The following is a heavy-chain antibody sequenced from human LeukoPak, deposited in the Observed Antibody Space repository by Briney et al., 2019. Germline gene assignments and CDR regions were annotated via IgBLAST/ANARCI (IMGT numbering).Heavy chain of an antibody. CDR2: IKQDGHEK. D-gene: IGHD4-17*01. Sequence: GGSLRLSCAASGFAFISYWMTWVRQAPGKGLEWVANIKQDGHEKYYVDSVKGRFTISRDNAKNSLYLQMNSLRAEDTAVYYCARPDYGDSVDYWGQGTLVTVSS. CDR1: GFAFISYW. CDR3: ARPDYGDSVDY. V-gene: IGHV3-7*01. J-gene: IGHJ4*02.